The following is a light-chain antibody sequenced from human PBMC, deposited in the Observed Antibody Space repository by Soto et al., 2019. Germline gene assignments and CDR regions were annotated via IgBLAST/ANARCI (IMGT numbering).Light chain of an antibody. Sequence: VVMTQSPATLSVSPGERATLSCRASQSVSSNLAWYQQRPGQAPRLLIYGASTRATGIPARCSGSGSGTEFTLTNSSLQSEDFAVYYCQQYNNWPLDPMYTFGQGTKLEIK. CDR1: QSVSSN. V-gene: IGKV3-15*01. J-gene: IGKJ2*01. CDR2: GAS. CDR3: QQYNNWPLDPMYT.